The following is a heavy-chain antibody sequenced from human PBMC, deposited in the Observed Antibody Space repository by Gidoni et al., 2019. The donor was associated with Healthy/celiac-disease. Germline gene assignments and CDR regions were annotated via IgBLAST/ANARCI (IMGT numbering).Heavy chain of an antibody. D-gene: IGHD4-17*01. CDR3: ARGATVVNPGAFDI. V-gene: IGHV1-69*04. Sequence: HVPLVLSGSEVTNPGSSVKVSCKDSVSTFSSYAISWVRQAPGQRLEWMGRIIPILGIANYAQKVQGRVTITADKSTSTAYMELSSLRSEDTAVYYCARGATVVNPGAFDIWGQGTMVTVSS. CDR2: IIPILGIA. J-gene: IGHJ3*02. CDR1: VSTFSSYA.